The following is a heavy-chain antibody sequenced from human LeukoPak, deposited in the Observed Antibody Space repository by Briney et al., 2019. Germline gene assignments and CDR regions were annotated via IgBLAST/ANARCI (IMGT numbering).Heavy chain of an antibody. D-gene: IGHD6-19*01. J-gene: IGHJ4*02. Sequence: SETLSLTCSVSGGSITNNGYYWGWIRQSPEPGLKWIGSVHYSGSTYYKPSLNSRVTISLDTSKNQFSLKLTSVTAADTAVYYCCGSGWFAGPFGYWGQGALVTVSS. CDR1: GGSITNNGYY. CDR3: CGSGWFAGPFGY. CDR2: VHYSGST. V-gene: IGHV4-39*07.